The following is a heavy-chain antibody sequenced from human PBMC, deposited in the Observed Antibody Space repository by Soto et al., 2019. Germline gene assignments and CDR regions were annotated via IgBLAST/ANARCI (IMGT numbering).Heavy chain of an antibody. CDR2: INAGNGNT. CDR3: ARAASGSGSQGNYYYYYMDV. D-gene: IGHD3-10*01. Sequence: QVQLVQSGAEVKKPGASVKVSCKASGYTFTSYAMHWVRQAPGQRLEWMGWINAGNGNTKYSQKFQGRVTITRDTSASIAYMELSSLRSEDTAVYYCARAASGSGSQGNYYYYYMDVWGKGTTVTVSS. V-gene: IGHV1-3*01. J-gene: IGHJ6*03. CDR1: GYTFTSYA.